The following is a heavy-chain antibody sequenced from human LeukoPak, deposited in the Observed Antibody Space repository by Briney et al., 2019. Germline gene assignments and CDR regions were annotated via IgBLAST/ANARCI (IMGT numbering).Heavy chain of an antibody. CDR3: AGASSNGVVIDATSFDL. CDR1: GCTMRTYG. Sequence: HSGGSLRLSCVASGCTMRTYGMSWVRQAPGKGLEWLSVIYRGGAAYYADSVKGRFIISRDSFQNTWHLQLNSLRAEDSAVYYCAGASSNGVVIDATSFDLWGQGTLVIVSS. CDR2: IYRGGAA. D-gene: IGHD2-15*01. J-gene: IGHJ4*02. V-gene: IGHV3-66*01.